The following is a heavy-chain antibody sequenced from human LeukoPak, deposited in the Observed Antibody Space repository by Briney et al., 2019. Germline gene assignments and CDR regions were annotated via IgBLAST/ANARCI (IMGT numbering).Heavy chain of an antibody. CDR2: IYYSGST. CDR3: AREQSPGVDY. V-gene: IGHV4-39*07. Sequence: SETLFLTCTVSGGSISSSSYYWGWIRQPPGKGLEWIGSIYYSGSTYYNPSLKSRVTISVDRSKNQFSLKLSSVTAADTAVYYCAREQSPGVDYWGQGTLVTVSS. J-gene: IGHJ4*02. CDR1: GGSISSSSYY. D-gene: IGHD2-8*01.